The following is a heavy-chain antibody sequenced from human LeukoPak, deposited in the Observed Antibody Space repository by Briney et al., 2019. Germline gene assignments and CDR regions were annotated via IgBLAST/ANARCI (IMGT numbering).Heavy chain of an antibody. Sequence: PSETLSLTCTGSGGSISTYYWSWIRQPPGKGLEWIGYIYYSGSTNYNPSLKSRVTISVDTSKNQFSLKLSSVTAADTAVYYCARGTYGGYSGYLNWFDPWGQGTLVTVSS. J-gene: IGHJ5*02. CDR2: IYYSGST. CDR1: GGSISTYY. V-gene: IGHV4-59*01. D-gene: IGHD5-12*01. CDR3: ARGTYGGYSGYLNWFDP.